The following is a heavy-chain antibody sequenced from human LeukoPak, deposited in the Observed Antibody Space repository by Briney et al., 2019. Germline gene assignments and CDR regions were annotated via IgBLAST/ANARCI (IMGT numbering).Heavy chain of an antibody. Sequence: SETLSLTCTVSGYSISSGYYWGWIRQPPGKGLEWIGSIYHSGSTYYNPSLKSRVTISVDTSKNQYSLKLSSVTAADTAVYYCASRPVRGYCSSTSCYSAFDIWGQGTMVTVSS. J-gene: IGHJ3*02. V-gene: IGHV4-38-2*02. CDR1: GYSISSGYY. CDR2: IYHSGST. CDR3: ASRPVRGYCSSTSCYSAFDI. D-gene: IGHD2-2*02.